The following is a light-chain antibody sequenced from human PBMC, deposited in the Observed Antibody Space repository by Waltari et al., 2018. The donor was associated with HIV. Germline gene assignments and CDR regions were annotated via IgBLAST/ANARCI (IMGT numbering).Light chain of an antibody. CDR2: EVT. CDR3: SSYTTSSTWV. V-gene: IGLV2-18*02. Sequence: QSALTQPPSVSGSLGQSVTISCTGTSSDIGAYNRVSWYQQSPGTAPKRRIYEVTHRPSGVPVRFSGSKSGNMASLTISGLQADDEADYYCSSYTTSSTWVFGGGTKLTVL. J-gene: IGLJ3*02. CDR1: SSDIGAYNR.